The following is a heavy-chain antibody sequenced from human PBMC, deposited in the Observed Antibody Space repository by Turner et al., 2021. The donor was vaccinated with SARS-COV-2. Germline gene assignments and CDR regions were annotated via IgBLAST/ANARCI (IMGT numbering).Heavy chain of an antibody. J-gene: IGHJ4*02. CDR3: ALGGSGSYADY. CDR1: RYSFISYW. CDR2: IYPGDSDT. V-gene: IGHV5-51*01. Sequence: VQLVLSGAEVKKRGDSLKISGKGSRYSFISYWIGWVRQMPGKGLEWMGIIYPGDSDTRYSASFLGQVTISADKSISTAYLQWSSLKASDTAMYYGALGGSGSYADYWGQGTLVTVSS. D-gene: IGHD1-26*01.